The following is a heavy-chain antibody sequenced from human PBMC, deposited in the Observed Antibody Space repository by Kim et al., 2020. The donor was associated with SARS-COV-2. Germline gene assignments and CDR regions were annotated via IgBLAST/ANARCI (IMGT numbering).Heavy chain of an antibody. CDR2: ITSSSSSM. V-gene: IGHV3-48*04. J-gene: IGHJ4*02. CDR3: ARATLHDS. Sequence: GGSLRLSCAASGFTFSSYSMNWVRQAPGKGLEWVSYITSSSSSMYYADSVEGRFTISRDNANNSLYLQMSSLRAEDTAVYYCARATLHDSWGQGTLVTVSS. CDR1: GFTFSSYS.